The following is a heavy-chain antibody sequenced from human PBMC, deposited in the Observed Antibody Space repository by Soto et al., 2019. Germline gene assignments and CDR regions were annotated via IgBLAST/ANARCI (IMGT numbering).Heavy chain of an antibody. CDR3: ARLVITTTDPSEADV. CDR2: INPRFGTT. D-gene: IGHD1-1*01. J-gene: IGHJ3*01. CDR1: GSSYSSSF. Sequence: QVQLVQSGAAVKRPGASAKISCKTSGSSYSSSFLHWVRLAPGQGLEWMGTINPRFGTTTYAQKLQDRVNMTIDSSTGTAYLELGGLRFDDTAVYYCARLVITTTDPSEADVWGQGTMVTVSS. V-gene: IGHV1-46*04.